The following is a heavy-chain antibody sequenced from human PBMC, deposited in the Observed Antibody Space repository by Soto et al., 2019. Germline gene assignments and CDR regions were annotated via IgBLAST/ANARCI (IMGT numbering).Heavy chain of an antibody. V-gene: IGHV3-66*01. CDR2: IYSGGST. CDR1: GFTVSSNY. D-gene: IGHD5-18*01. J-gene: IGHJ4*02. CDR3: ARVMGYSYGFDY. Sequence: EVQLVESGGGLVQPGGSLRLSCAASGFTVSSNYMSWVRQAPGKGREWVSVIYSGGSTYYADSVKGRFTISRDNSKNTLYLQMNSLRAEDTAVYYCARVMGYSYGFDYWGQGTLVTVSS.